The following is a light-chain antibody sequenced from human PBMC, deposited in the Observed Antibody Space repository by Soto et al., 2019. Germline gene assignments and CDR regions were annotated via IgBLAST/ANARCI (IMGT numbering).Light chain of an antibody. CDR3: QHYGAPRWT. CDR1: QSVSNS. J-gene: IGKJ1*01. Sequence: EIVLTQSPATLSLSPGERVTLSCRASQSVSNSLAWYQQKPGQPPRLLTYGASSRATGVPDRFSGSGSGTDFTLTISRLEPEDFGMYYCQHYGAPRWTFGQGTKVDI. V-gene: IGKV3-20*01. CDR2: GAS.